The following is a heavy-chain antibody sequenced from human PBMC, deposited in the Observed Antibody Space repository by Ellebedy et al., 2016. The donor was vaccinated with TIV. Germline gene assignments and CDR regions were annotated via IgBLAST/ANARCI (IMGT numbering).Heavy chain of an antibody. CDR3: AKGTSSGFNYDRVGFEY. V-gene: IGHV3-23*01. CDR1: GFTFSSFA. J-gene: IGHJ4*02. CDR2: ISGGGDST. D-gene: IGHD3-22*01. Sequence: GESLKIFCAASGFTFSSFAMHWVRQAPGKGLEWLSVISGGGDSTYHAGSVKGRSTITRDNSKNTLYLQMDRLRAEDTAVYYCAKGTSSGFNYDRVGFEYWGQGALVTVSS.